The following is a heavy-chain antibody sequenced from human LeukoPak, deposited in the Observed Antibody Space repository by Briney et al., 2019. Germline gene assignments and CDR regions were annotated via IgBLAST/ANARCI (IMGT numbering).Heavy chain of an antibody. D-gene: IGHD3-9*01. V-gene: IGHV3-30*02. CDR2: IRYDGSNK. CDR1: GFTFSSYG. CDR3: AKGARLRYSDWLSKGSYYYMDV. Sequence: GGSLRLSCAASGFTFSSYGMHWVRQAPGKGLEWVAFIRYDGSNKYYADSVKGRFTISRDNSKNTLYLQMNSLRAEDTAVYYCAKGARLRYSDWLSKGSYYYMDVWGKGTTVTISS. J-gene: IGHJ6*03.